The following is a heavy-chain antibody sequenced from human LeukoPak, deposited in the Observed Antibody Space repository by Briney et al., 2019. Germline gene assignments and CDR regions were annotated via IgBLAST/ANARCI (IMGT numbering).Heavy chain of an antibody. V-gene: IGHV4-39*07. CDR3: ARGSNSNLWYGWFDP. CDR2: IYYSGRT. D-gene: IGHD1-7*01. CDR1: GGSISSSSYY. J-gene: IGHJ5*02. Sequence: SETLSLTCSVSGGSISSSSYYWGWIRQPPGKGLEWIGNIYYSGRTYQKTSLKSRVTISIATSKNQFSLRLTSVTAADTAFYYCARGSNSNLWYGWFDPWGQGTLVTVSS.